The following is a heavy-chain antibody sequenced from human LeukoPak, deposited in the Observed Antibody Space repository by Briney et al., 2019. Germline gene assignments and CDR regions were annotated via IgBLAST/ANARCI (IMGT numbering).Heavy chain of an antibody. Sequence: PGGSLRLSCAASGFTFSSYSMNWVRQAPGKGLEWVSSISSSSSYIYYADSVKGRFTISRDNAKNSLYLQMNSLRAEDTAVYYCARDTSGVSSSWYNLDSRFDYWGQGTLVTVSS. J-gene: IGHJ4*02. CDR2: ISSSSSYI. CDR1: GFTFSSYS. D-gene: IGHD6-13*01. V-gene: IGHV3-21*01. CDR3: ARDTSGVSSSWYNLDSRFDY.